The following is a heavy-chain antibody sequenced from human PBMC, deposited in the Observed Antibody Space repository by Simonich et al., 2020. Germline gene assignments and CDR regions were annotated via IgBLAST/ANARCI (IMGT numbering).Heavy chain of an antibody. J-gene: IGHJ4*02. V-gene: IGHV4-59*08. Sequence: QVQLQESGPGLVKPSETLSLTCTVSGGSISSYYWSWIRQPPGKGLEWIGYIYYSGSTNYNPSRKSRVTRSVDTSKNQFSLKLSSVTAADTAVYYCARLPDYWGQGTLVTVSS. CDR3: ARLPDY. CDR1: GGSISSYY. CDR2: IYYSGST.